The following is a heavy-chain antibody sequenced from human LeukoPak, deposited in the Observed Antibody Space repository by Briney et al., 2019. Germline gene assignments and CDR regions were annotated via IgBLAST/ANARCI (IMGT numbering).Heavy chain of an antibody. CDR3: AKGGGQWLVQNWFDP. Sequence: PGGSLRLSCVASGFTFSSYAMSWVRQAPGKGLEWVSAISGSGGSTYYADSVKGRFTISRDNSKNTLYLQMNSLRAEDTAVYYCAKGGGQWLVQNWFDPWGQGTLVTVSS. D-gene: IGHD6-19*01. CDR1: GFTFSSYA. J-gene: IGHJ5*02. CDR2: ISGSGGST. V-gene: IGHV3-23*01.